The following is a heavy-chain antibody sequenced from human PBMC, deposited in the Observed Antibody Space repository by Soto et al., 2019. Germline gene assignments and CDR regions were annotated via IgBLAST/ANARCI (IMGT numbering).Heavy chain of an antibody. Sequence: QEHLVQSGAEVKKPGSSVKVSCRASGGIGSNYAISWVRQAPGQGLEWMGGIVPKFGTSNYAKKFKGRVTISVDKSTNSVYMELSSLRSQDTTIYYCAREMASGYSRTWFDPWGQGTLVTVSS. J-gene: IGHJ5*02. V-gene: IGHV1-69*06. CDR2: IVPKFGTS. CDR3: AREMASGYSRTWFDP. CDR1: GGIGSNYA. D-gene: IGHD2-15*01.